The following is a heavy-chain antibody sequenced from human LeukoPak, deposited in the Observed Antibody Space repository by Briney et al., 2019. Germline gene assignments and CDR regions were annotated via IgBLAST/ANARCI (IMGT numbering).Heavy chain of an antibody. Sequence: GGSLRLSCAASGFTFSSYDMHWVRQATGKGLEWVSSISSSSSYIYYADSVKGRFTISRDNAKNSLYLQMNSLRAEDTAVYYCARGYCSGGSCYFDYWGQGTLVTVSS. J-gene: IGHJ4*02. CDR2: ISSSSSYI. CDR3: ARGYCSGGSCYFDY. V-gene: IGHV3-21*01. D-gene: IGHD2-15*01. CDR1: GFTFSSYD.